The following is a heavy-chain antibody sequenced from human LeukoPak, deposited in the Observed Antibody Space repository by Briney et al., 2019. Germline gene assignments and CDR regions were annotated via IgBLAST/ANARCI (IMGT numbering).Heavy chain of an antibody. Sequence: PGGSLRLSCAASGFTFSSYWMSWVRQAPGKGLEWVANIKQDGSEKYYVDSVKGRFTISRDNSKNTLYLQMNSLRAEDTAVYYCAKIPDGYNTDDYWGQGTLVTVSS. CDR1: GFTFSSYW. D-gene: IGHD5-24*01. J-gene: IGHJ4*02. V-gene: IGHV3-7*03. CDR2: IKQDGSEK. CDR3: AKIPDGYNTDDY.